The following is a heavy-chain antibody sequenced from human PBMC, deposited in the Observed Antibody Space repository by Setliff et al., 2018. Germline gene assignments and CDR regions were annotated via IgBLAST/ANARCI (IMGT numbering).Heavy chain of an antibody. Sequence: SVKVSCKASGGIFSSYAISWVRQAPGQGLEWMGRIIPIFGTANYAQKFQGRVTITADKSTSTAYVELSRLRSEDTAVYYCAISTIFGVVSPTPDAFDIWGQGTMVTVSS. CDR3: AISTIFGVVSPTPDAFDI. V-gene: IGHV1-69*06. CDR1: GGIFSSYA. J-gene: IGHJ3*02. D-gene: IGHD3-3*01. CDR2: IIPIFGTA.